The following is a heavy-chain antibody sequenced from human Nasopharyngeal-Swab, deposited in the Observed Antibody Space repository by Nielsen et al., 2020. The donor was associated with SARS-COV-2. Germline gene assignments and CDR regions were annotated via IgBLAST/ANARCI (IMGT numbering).Heavy chain of an antibody. CDR2: MNPNSGNT. Sequence: ASVQVSCKASGYTFTSYDINWVRQASGPGLECMGWMNPNSGNTGYAQKFQGRVTMTRNTSISTAYMELSSLRSEDTAVYYCARDGRWLQLLYYYYGMDVWGQGTTVTVSS. V-gene: IGHV1-8*01. CDR3: ARDGRWLQLLYYYYGMDV. J-gene: IGHJ6*02. D-gene: IGHD5-24*01. CDR1: GYTFTSYD.